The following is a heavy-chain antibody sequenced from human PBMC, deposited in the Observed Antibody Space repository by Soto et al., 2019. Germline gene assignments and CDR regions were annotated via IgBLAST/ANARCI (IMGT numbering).Heavy chain of an antibody. D-gene: IGHD2-2*01. Sequence: GEALKISCKGSGYSFTSYWIGWVRQMPGKGLEWMGIIYPGDSDTRYSPSFQGQVTISADKSISTAYLQWSSLKASDTAMYYCARLPYCSSTSCYWYGMDVCRQGTKGTASS. CDR3: ARLPYCSSTSCYWYGMDV. CDR2: IYPGDSDT. J-gene: IGHJ6*02. V-gene: IGHV5-51*01. CDR1: GYSFTSYW.